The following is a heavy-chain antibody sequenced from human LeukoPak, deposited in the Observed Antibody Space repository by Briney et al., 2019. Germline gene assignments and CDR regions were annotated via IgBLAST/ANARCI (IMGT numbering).Heavy chain of an antibody. V-gene: IGHV3-30-3*01. CDR1: GFTFSGSA. CDR3: ARGGGSFHDY. CDR2: ISYDGSNK. Sequence: PGGSLRLSCAASGFTFSGSAVHWVRQASGKGLEWVAVISYDGSNKYYADSVKGRFTISRDNSKNTLYLQMNSLRDEDTTVYYCARGGGSFHDYWGQGTLVTVSS. J-gene: IGHJ4*02. D-gene: IGHD2/OR15-2a*01.